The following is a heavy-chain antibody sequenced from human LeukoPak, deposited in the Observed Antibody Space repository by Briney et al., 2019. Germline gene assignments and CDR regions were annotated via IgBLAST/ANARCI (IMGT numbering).Heavy chain of an antibody. Sequence: GGSLRLSWAASGFTFSNAWMSWGRQAPGKGLEWVGRIKSKTDGGTTDYAAPVEGRFTISRDDSKNTLYLQMKSLKTEDTAVYYCTPAVGIAAACPIYYYHHGMDVWGQGTTVTVSS. CDR3: TPAVGIAAACPIYYYHHGMDV. D-gene: IGHD6-13*01. CDR2: IKSKTDGGTT. J-gene: IGHJ6*02. CDR1: GFTFSNAW. V-gene: IGHV3-15*01.